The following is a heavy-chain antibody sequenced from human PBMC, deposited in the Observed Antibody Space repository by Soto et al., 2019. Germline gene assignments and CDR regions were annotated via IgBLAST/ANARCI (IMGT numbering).Heavy chain of an antibody. CDR2: IYYTGST. Sequence: SETLSLTCTVSGGSMRGYFWTWIRQPPGNGLERLWYIYYTGSTNYNPSLKSRRIISVDTSNNKFCLRLDSVTDADTAVYYCARDPGYSSARANWFDPWGQGTVVIVCS. D-gene: IGHD5-18*01. CDR1: GGSMRGYF. V-gene: IGHV4-59*01. CDR3: ARDPGYSSARANWFDP. J-gene: IGHJ5*02.